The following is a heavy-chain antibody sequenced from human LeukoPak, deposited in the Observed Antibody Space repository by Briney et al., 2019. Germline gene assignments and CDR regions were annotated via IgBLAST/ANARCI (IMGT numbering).Heavy chain of an antibody. Sequence: GGSLRLSCAASGFTFNNYAMGWVRQVPGKGLEWVSAVSGDGRTTHYVDSVKGRFTISRDNSRNTPYLQMSSLRAEDTAIYYCAKDSVVRNTGSYYFASWGQGTLVTVSS. D-gene: IGHD1-26*01. J-gene: IGHJ4*02. V-gene: IGHV3-23*01. CDR2: VSGDGRTT. CDR3: AKDSVVRNTGSYYFAS. CDR1: GFTFNNYA.